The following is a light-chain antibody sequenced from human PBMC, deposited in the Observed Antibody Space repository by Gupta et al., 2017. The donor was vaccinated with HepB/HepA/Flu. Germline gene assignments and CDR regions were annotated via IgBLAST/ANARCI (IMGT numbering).Light chain of an antibody. J-gene: IGKJ1*01. CDR1: QSVSNN. CDR2: GAS. CDR3: QQHMTWPPRT. V-gene: IGKV3-15*01. Sequence: EIVMTHSPATLSVSPGERATLSCRASQSVSNNLAWYKQKPGQAPRLLIYGASTRATGIPARFSGSGYGTEFTLTISSRQSEDFAGYYCQQHMTWPPRTFGQGTKVEVK.